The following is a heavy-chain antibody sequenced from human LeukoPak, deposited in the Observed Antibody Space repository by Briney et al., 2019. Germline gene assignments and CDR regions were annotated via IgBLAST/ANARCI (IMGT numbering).Heavy chain of an antibody. Sequence: SETLSLTCTVSGGSISSYYWSWIRQPPGKGLEWIGDIYYSGSTNYNPSLKSRVTISVDTSKNQFSLKLSSVTAADTAVYYCAGSEINTYYYDSSGYYYVPAFDIWGQGTMVTVSS. D-gene: IGHD3-22*01. CDR3: AGSEINTYYYDSSGYYYVPAFDI. CDR2: IYYSGST. V-gene: IGHV4-59*01. J-gene: IGHJ3*02. CDR1: GGSISSYY.